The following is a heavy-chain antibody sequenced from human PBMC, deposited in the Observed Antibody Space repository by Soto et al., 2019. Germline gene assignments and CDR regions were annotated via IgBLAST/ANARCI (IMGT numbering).Heavy chain of an antibody. J-gene: IGHJ6*02. D-gene: IGHD3-10*01. CDR3: ARGGSGSYYYGMDV. CDR1: GGSISSGGYS. V-gene: IGHV4-30-2*01. CDR2: IYHSGST. Sequence: SETLSLTCAVSGGSISSGGYSWSWIRQPPGKGLEWIGYIYHSGSTYYNPSLKSRVTISVDRSKNQFSLKLSSVTAADTAVYYCARGGSGSYYYGMDVWGQGTTVTVSS.